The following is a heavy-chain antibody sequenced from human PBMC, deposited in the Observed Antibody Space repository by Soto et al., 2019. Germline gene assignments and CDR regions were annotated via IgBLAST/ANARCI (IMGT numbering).Heavy chain of an antibody. Sequence: SVKVSCKASGGTFSSYAISWVRQAPGQGLEWMGGIIPIFGTANYAQKFQGRVTITADESTSTAYMELSSLRSEDTAVYYCARMHYDFWSGYRPQAGYYGMDVLGQGTTVTVSS. J-gene: IGHJ6*02. CDR1: GGTFSSYA. CDR3: ARMHYDFWSGYRPQAGYYGMDV. D-gene: IGHD3-3*01. CDR2: IIPIFGTA. V-gene: IGHV1-69*13.